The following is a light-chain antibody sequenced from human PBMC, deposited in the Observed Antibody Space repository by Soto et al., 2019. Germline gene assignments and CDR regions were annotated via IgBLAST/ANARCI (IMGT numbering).Light chain of an antibody. V-gene: IGLV7-46*02. CDR2: DTY. Sequence: ELTQPLSVSVALGQTARIPCGGTNIGSKNVHWYQQKPGQAPRTLIFDTYHKHSWTPVRFSGSLLGGKAALTLFGAQPEDEADYYCFLSHNGDRFFGGGTKLTVL. CDR3: FLSHNGDRF. CDR1: GTNIGSKN. J-gene: IGLJ2*01.